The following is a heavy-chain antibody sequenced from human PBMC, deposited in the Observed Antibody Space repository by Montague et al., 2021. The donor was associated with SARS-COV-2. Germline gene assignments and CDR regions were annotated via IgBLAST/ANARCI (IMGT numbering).Heavy chain of an antibody. J-gene: IGHJ6*02. Sequence: SETLSLTCAVYSGSFSDFYWTWVRQPPGKGLEWIGEINHTGSATYNPSLKGRVTLSRDTSKNQFSLKLQSVTPADTAVYYCARGQVTISGVLIFIPAAGHVEGWGQVTSFTVSS. V-gene: IGHV4-34*01. CDR2: INHTGSA. CDR1: SGSFSDFY. CDR3: ARGQVTISGVLIFIPAAGHVEG. D-gene: IGHD3-3*01.